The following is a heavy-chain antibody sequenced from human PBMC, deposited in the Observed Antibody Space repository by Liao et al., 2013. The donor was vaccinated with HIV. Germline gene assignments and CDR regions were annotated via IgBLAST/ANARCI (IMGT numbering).Heavy chain of an antibody. V-gene: IGHV4-39*07. CDR3: ARDGQLPKSYYYYYYMDV. J-gene: IGHJ6*03. CDR2: TYDSGKT. Sequence: LQLQESGPGLLKPSETLSLSCTVSGGSISSSAYYWGWIRQPPGKGLGGIGITYDSGKTYYNPSLKSRLTISVDTSKKQFSLKLSSVTAADTAVYYCARDGQLPKSYYYYYYMDVWGERDHGHRLL. D-gene: IGHD2-2*01. CDR1: GGSISSSAYY.